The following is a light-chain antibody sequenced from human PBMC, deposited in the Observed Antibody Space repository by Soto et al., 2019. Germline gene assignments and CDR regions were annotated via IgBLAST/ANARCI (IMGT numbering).Light chain of an antibody. CDR3: QQYNNYWT. V-gene: IGKV1-5*03. Sequence: DIQMTQSPSTLSASVGDRVTITCRASQSISNWLAWYQQKPGKAPKTLIYKASSLASGVPSRFSGSASGTEFTLTISSLQPDDFATYYCQQYNNYWTFGQGTKVDIK. CDR2: KAS. J-gene: IGKJ1*01. CDR1: QSISNW.